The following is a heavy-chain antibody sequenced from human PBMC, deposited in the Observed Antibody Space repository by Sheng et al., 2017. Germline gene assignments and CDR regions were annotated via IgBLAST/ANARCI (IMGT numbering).Heavy chain of an antibody. D-gene: IGHD2-21*01. CDR1: GGTFSSYA. CDR2: IIPIFGTA. V-gene: IGHV1-69*05. Sequence: QVQLVQSGAEVKKPGSSVKVSCKASGGTFSSYAISWVRQAPGQGLEWMGGIIPIFGTANYAQKFQGRVTITTDESTSTAYMELSSLRSEDTAVYYCARGSVVIAYRGYYYYYMDVWGKGTTVTVSS. CDR3: ARGSVVIAYRGYYYYYMDV. J-gene: IGHJ6*03.